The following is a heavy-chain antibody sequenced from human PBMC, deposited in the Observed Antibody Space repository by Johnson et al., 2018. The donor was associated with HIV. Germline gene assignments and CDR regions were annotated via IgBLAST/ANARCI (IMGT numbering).Heavy chain of an antibody. V-gene: IGHV3-13*01. Sequence: VQLVESGGGVVQPGRSLRLSCAASGFTFSSYDMHWVRQATGKGLEWVSAIGTAGDTYYPGSVSGRFTISRDNSKNTLYLQMDSLRDEDMAVYYCAIPYYYDSGIYHWGQGTMVTVSS. D-gene: IGHD3-22*01. CDR3: AIPYYYDSGIYH. J-gene: IGHJ3*01. CDR1: GFTFSSYD. CDR2: IGTAGDT.